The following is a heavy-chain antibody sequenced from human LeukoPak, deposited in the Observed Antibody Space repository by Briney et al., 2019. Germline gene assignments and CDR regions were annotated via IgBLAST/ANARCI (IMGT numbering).Heavy chain of an antibody. CDR3: AREGKSYDSSGYDFDY. Sequence: PGGSLRLSCAAPGFTFSSYSVNWVRQAPGKGLEWVSYISSSSSTIYYADSVKGRFTISRDNAKSSLYLQMNSLRDEDTAVYYCAREGKSYDSSGYDFDYWGQGTLVTVSS. CDR2: ISSSSSTI. J-gene: IGHJ4*02. D-gene: IGHD3-22*01. CDR1: GFTFSSYS. V-gene: IGHV3-48*02.